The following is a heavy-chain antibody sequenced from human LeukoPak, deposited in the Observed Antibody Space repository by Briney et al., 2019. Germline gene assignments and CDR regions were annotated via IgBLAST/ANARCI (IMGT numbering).Heavy chain of an antibody. D-gene: IGHD4-17*01. Sequence: PGGSLRLSCAASGFIFSSYAMNWVRQPPGRGLQWVAGISSSGDNTYYSDAVKGRFTTSRDNSQNMVYLQMSSLRVEDTADYYCVRDRHGDYSFDHWGQGILVTVSS. V-gene: IGHV3-23*01. CDR1: GFIFSSYA. J-gene: IGHJ4*02. CDR3: VRDRHGDYSFDH. CDR2: ISSSGDNT.